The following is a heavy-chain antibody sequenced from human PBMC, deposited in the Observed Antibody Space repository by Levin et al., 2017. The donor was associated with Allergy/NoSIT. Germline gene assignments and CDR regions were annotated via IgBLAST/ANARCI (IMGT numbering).Heavy chain of an antibody. CDR3: AKDISPGIAVAVFDY. V-gene: IGHV3-30*18. CDR1: GFTFSSYG. D-gene: IGHD6-19*01. Sequence: GGSLRLSCAASGFTFSSYGMHWVRQAPGKGLEWVAVISYDGSNKYYADSVKGRFTISRDNSKNTLYLQMNSLRAEDTAVYYCAKDISPGIAVAVFDYWGQGTLVTVSS. J-gene: IGHJ4*02. CDR2: ISYDGSNK.